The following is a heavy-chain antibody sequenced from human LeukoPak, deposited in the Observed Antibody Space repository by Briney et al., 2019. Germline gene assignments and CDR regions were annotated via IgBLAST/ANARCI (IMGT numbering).Heavy chain of an antibody. CDR3: AKDANYLRSSGYLIPIDF. D-gene: IGHD3-22*01. CDR2: ISGNGLGT. Sequence: QPGGSLRLSCAASGFTFSRNAMNWVRQAPGKGLEWVAAISGNGLGTYYADSVKGRFNISRDNSRSTLYLQMNSLRIEDTAFYYCAKDANYLRSSGYLIPIDFWGQGTLVTVSS. CDR1: GFTFSRNA. V-gene: IGHV3-23*01. J-gene: IGHJ4*02.